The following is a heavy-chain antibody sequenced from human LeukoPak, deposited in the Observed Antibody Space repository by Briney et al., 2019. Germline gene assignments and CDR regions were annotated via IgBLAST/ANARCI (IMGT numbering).Heavy chain of an antibody. D-gene: IGHD2-2*01. CDR3: ARDRPSPHCSSTSCHGSFDY. Sequence: GASVKVSCKASGGTFSSYSIDWVRQAPGQGLEWMGGIIPIFGRTNYAQKFQGRVTITADEPTSTAYMGLSSLRSEDTAVYYCARDRPSPHCSSTSCHGSFDYWGQGTLVTVSS. J-gene: IGHJ4*02. V-gene: IGHV1-69*01. CDR1: GGTFSSYS. CDR2: IIPIFGRT.